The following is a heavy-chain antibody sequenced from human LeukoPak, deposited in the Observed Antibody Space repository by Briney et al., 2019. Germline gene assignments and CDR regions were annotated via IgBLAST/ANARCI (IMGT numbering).Heavy chain of an antibody. J-gene: IGHJ6*02. D-gene: IGHD6-13*01. Sequence: GASVKVSYKASGYTFTSYDINWVRQATGQGLEWMGWMNPNSGNTGYAQKFQGRVTMTRNTSISTAYMELSSLRSEDTAVYYCARKVAQQLVLDYYYYYGMDVWGQGTTVTVSS. CDR1: GYTFTSYD. V-gene: IGHV1-8*01. CDR2: MNPNSGNT. CDR3: ARKVAQQLVLDYYYYYGMDV.